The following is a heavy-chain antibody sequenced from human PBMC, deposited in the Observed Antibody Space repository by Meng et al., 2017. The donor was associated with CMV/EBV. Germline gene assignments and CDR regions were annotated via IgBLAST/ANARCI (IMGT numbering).Heavy chain of an antibody. D-gene: IGHD2-2*01. CDR2: INPNSGGT. CDR1: GYTFTGYY. V-gene: IGHV1-2*02. CDR3: ARGIVVVPAALSYYYYGMDV. J-gene: IGHJ6*02. Sequence: ASVKVSCKASGYTFTGYYMHWVRQAPGQGLEWMGWINPNSGGTNYAQKFQGRVTMTRDESTSTAYMELSSLRSEDTAVYYCARGIVVVPAALSYYYYGMDVWGQGTTVTVSS.